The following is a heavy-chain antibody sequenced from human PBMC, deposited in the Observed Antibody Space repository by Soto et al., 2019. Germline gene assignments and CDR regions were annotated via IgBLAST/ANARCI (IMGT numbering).Heavy chain of an antibody. CDR1: GDSVSSNSAA. CDR3: ARAAARMNWFDP. D-gene: IGHD2-2*01. Sequence: SQTLSLTCAISGDSVSSNSAAWNWIRQSPSRGLEWLGRTYYRSKWYNDYAVSVKSRITIKPDTSKNQFSLQMNSVTPEDTAVYYCARAAARMNWFDPWGQGTLVTVSS. V-gene: IGHV6-1*01. CDR2: TYYRSKWYN. J-gene: IGHJ5*02.